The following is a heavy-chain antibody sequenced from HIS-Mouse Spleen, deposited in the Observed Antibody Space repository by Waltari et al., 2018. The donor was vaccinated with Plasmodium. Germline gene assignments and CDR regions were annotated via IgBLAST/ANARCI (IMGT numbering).Heavy chain of an antibody. CDR2: IYSGGST. J-gene: IGHJ4*02. V-gene: IGHV3-66*01. D-gene: IGHD1-26*01. Sequence: EVQLVESGGGLVQPGGSLRLSCAASGFPLSSHYRSWVRQAPGKGLEWVSVIYSGGSTYYADSVKGRFTISRDNSKNTLYLQMNSLRAEDTAVYYCATPRVGGSYFDYWGQGTLVTVSS. CDR1: GFPLSSHY. CDR3: ATPRVGGSYFDY.